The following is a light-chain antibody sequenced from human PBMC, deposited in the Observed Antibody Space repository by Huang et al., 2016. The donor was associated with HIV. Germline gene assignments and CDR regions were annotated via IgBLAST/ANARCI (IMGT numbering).Light chain of an antibody. V-gene: IGKV2-28*01. Sequence: DIVMTQSPLFLSVSHGEPASISCTSSQSLLHSLTFNYLDWYRQKPGQYPHLLSYLASKQASGVPVRFSGSGSGTNFTLRISAVEPEDAATYYCMQSLQTPRAFGQGTRVEVK. CDR2: LAS. CDR1: QSLLHSLTFNY. CDR3: MQSLQTPRA. J-gene: IGKJ1*01.